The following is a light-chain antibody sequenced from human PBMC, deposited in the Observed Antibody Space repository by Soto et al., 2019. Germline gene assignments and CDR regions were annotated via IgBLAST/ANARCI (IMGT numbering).Light chain of an antibody. CDR3: SSYAGSNNLG. CDR1: SSDVGGYNY. CDR2: EVS. Sequence: QSALTQPPSASGSPGQSVTISCTGTSSDVGGYNYVSWYQQHPGKAPKLMIYEVSKRPSGVPDRFSGSKSGNTASLTVSGLQAEDEADYYCSSYAGSNNLGVGNGTMLTVL. J-gene: IGLJ1*01. V-gene: IGLV2-8*01.